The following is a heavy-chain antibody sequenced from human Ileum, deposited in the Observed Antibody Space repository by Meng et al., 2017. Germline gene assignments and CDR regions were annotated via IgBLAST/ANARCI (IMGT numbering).Heavy chain of an antibody. CDR3: ASARYDN. J-gene: IGHJ4*02. Sequence: QVQRQQRGAGPWKPSETLSLTCVGYGGSFSANYWTWIRQPPGKGLEWIGEINHNGNTNYKPSLKSRVTISVDTSKKQFSLRLTSVTAADTAVYYCASARYDNWGQGTLVTVSS. V-gene: IGHV4-34*01. CDR2: INHNGNT. CDR1: GGSFSANY.